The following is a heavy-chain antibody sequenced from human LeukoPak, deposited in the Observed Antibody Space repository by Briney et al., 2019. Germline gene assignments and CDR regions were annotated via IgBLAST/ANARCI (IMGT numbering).Heavy chain of an antibody. CDR1: GISVSNDY. J-gene: IGHJ6*02. CDR3: ASAKTYYDFWSGYYPDATNYYGMDV. V-gene: IGHV3-53*04. D-gene: IGHD3-3*01. Sequence: GGSLRLSCAASGISVSNDYMSWVRQAPGKGLEWVSAIYADGYTRDAASVKGRFSISRHNSKNTVYLQMDNLRPEDTAVYYCASAKTYYDFWSGYYPDATNYYGMDVWGQGTTVTVSS. CDR2: IYADGYT.